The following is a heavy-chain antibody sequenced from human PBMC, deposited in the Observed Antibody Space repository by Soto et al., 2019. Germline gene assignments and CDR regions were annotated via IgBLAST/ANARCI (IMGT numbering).Heavy chain of an antibody. CDR1: GYSFTSYW. V-gene: IGHV5-10-1*01. Sequence: PGESLKISWKGSGYSFTSYWISWVRQMPGKGLEWMGRIDPSDSYTNYSPSFQGHVTISADKSISTAYLQWSSLKASDTAMYYCARRSITMVRGVIRGMDVWGQGTTVTVS. D-gene: IGHD3-10*01. J-gene: IGHJ6*02. CDR2: IDPSDSYT. CDR3: ARRSITMVRGVIRGMDV.